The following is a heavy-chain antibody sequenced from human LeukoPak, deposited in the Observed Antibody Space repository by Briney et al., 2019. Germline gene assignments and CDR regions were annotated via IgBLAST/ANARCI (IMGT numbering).Heavy chain of an antibody. Sequence: KPSGTLSLTCVVSGGSISSGNWWSWVRQSPEKGLEWIGEIYRDGNTNYNPSLKSRATISVDTSKNQFSLKLSSVTAADTAVYYCARSNWNYDGHFDYWGQGTLVTVSS. CDR1: GGSISSGNW. D-gene: IGHD1-7*01. V-gene: IGHV4-4*02. CDR3: ARSNWNYDGHFDY. J-gene: IGHJ4*02. CDR2: IYRDGNT.